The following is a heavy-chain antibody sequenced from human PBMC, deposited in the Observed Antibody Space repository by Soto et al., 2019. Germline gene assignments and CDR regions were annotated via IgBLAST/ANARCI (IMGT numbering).Heavy chain of an antibody. D-gene: IGHD3-16*01. CDR2: ISSSGNSI. Sequence: QVQLVESGGGLVKPGGSLRLSCAASGFTLSDFSMSWIRQAPGMGLQWLSSISSSGNSIYYADSVKGRFTISRDNAKNSLYLQMNSLRAEDTAVYYCARGSRGRGSLGNWFDPWGQGTLVTVSS. CDR3: ARGSRGRGSLGNWFDP. CDR1: GFTLSDFS. J-gene: IGHJ5*02. V-gene: IGHV3-11*01.